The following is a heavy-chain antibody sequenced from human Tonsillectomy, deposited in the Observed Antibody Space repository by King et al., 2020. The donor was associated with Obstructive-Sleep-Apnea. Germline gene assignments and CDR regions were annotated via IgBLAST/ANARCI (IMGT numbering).Heavy chain of an antibody. V-gene: IGHV3-23*04. J-gene: IGHJ4*02. CDR2: VSGDSVHI. CDR1: GFTFSNYV. D-gene: IGHD3-22*01. CDR3: VKGSSGQRPYYFDY. Sequence: VQLVESGGGLVQPGGSLRLSCVASGFTFSNYVMSWVRQAPGKGLEWFSAVSGDSVHIYCADSVKGRFTISRDNSKSTLYLQMNSLRAEDTAIYHCVKGSSGQRPYYFDYWGQGVLVTVSS.